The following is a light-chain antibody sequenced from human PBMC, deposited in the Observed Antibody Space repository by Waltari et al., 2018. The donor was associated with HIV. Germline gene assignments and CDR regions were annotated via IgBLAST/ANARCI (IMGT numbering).Light chain of an antibody. CDR1: QAISNY. V-gene: IGKV1-27*01. CDR2: AAS. Sequence: DIQMTQSPSSLSASVGDRVTITCRASQAISNYLAWYQQKPGKVPKLLIYAASTLQSGVPSRFSGSGSGTDFTLTISSLQPEDIATYYCQEYNSVPLTFGGGTKVEIK. CDR3: QEYNSVPLT. J-gene: IGKJ4*01.